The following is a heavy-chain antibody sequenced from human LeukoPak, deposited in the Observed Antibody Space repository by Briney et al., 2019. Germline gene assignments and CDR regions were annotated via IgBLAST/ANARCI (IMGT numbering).Heavy chain of an antibody. CDR1: GGSLSPYW. Sequence: SETLSLTCEVYGGSLSPYWWSWIRQPPGKGLEWIGEVKYSGHTNYNPSLESRVTISVDTSKKQFSLKLSSVTVADTALYFCARRGANDFGDSAGNFAYDIWGQGTMVTASS. V-gene: IGHV4-34*01. D-gene: IGHD4-17*01. CDR2: VKYSGHT. J-gene: IGHJ3*02. CDR3: ARRGANDFGDSAGNFAYDI.